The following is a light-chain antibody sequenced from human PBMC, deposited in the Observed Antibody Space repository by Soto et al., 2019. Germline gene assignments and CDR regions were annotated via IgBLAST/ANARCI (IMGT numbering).Light chain of an antibody. J-gene: IGKJ1*01. CDR1: QSVTSNY. CDR3: QQYGSSPGT. Sequence: EIVLTQSPGTLSSSPGERVTLSCRASQSVTSNYFAWYQQKPGQSPRLLIFGASIRDTGLPDRFSVGGSGTDFTLTISRLEPEDSAVSYWQQYGSSPGTFGQGTKVEIK. CDR2: GAS. V-gene: IGKV3-20*01.